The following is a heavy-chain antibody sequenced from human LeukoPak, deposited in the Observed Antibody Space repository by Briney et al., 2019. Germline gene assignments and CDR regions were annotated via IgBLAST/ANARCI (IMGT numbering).Heavy chain of an antibody. D-gene: IGHD2-2*01. V-gene: IGHV4-39*01. CDR1: GGSISSSSYY. J-gene: IGHJ3*02. CDR3: ARLPAGYCSSTSCYHAFDI. CDR2: IYYSGST. Sequence: PSETLSLTCTVSGGSISSSSYYWGWIRQPPGKGLEWIGSIYYSGSTYYNPSLKSRVTISVDTSKNQFSLKLSSVTAADTAVYYCARLPAGYCSSTSCYHAFDIWGQGTMVTVSS.